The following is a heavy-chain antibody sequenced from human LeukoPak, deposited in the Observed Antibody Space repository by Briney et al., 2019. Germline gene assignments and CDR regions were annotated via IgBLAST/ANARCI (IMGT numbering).Heavy chain of an antibody. V-gene: IGHV3-11*04. CDR1: GFTFSDYY. CDR3: VRDNPRCCGVVPANIDDY. Sequence: PGGSLRLSCAASGFTFSDYYMSWIRQAPGKGLEWVSYISSSGSTIYYADTVKGRFTISRDNAKNSLYLQMHSLRAEDTAVYYCVRDNPRCCGVVPANIDDYWGQGTLVTVSS. D-gene: IGHD2-15*01. J-gene: IGHJ4*02. CDR2: ISSSGSTI.